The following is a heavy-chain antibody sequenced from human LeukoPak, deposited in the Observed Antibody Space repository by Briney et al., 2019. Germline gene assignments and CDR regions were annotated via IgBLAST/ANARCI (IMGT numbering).Heavy chain of an antibody. CDR2: IIPIFGTA. J-gene: IGHJ4*02. Sequence: ASVTVSCKASGGTFSSYAISWVRQAPGQGLEWMGGIIPIFGTANYAQKFQGRVTITADESTSTAYMELSSLRSEDTAVYYCASMATTDVDTATQLIDYWGQGTLVTVSS. V-gene: IGHV1-69*01. D-gene: IGHD5-18*01. CDR3: ASMATTDVDTATQLIDY. CDR1: GGTFSSYA.